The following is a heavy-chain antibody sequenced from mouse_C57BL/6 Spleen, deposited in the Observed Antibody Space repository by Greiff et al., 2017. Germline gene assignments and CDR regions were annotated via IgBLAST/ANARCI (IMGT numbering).Heavy chain of an antibody. V-gene: IGHV5-9-1*02. Sequence: EVQLVESGEGLVKPGGSLKLSCAASGFTFSSYAMSWVRQTPEKRLEWVAYISSGGDYIYYADTVKGRFTISRDNARNTLYLQMSSLKSEDTAMYYCTRDSTVKGGMDYWGQGTSVTVSS. CDR3: TRDSTVKGGMDY. J-gene: IGHJ4*01. CDR2: ISSGGDYI. D-gene: IGHD1-1*01. CDR1: GFTFSSYA.